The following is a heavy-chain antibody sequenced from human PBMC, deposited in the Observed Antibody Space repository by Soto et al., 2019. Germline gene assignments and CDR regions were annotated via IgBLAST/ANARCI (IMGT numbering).Heavy chain of an antibody. D-gene: IGHD3-10*01. CDR1: GFTFGTTD. CDR2: IGGSGGIT. J-gene: IGHJ5*02. Sequence: GGSLRLSCAASGFTFGTTDMSWVRQAPGEGLEWVSTIGGSGGITYYADSVKGRFTISRDNSRNTVYLQMNSLRGDDTALYYCVKNSGWFNTWGQGALVTVSS. CDR3: VKNSGWFNT. V-gene: IGHV3-23*01.